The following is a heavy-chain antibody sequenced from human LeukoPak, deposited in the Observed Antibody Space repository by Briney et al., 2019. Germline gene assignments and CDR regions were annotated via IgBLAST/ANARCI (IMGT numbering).Heavy chain of an antibody. CDR1: GGSISSYY. CDR3: ARGPMVAQYFDY. Sequence: SETLSLTCTVSGGSISSYYWSWIRQHPGKGLEWIGYIYYSGSTYYNPSLKSRVTISVDTSKNQFSLKLSSVTAADTAVYYCARGPMVAQYFDYWGQGTLVTVSS. CDR2: IYYSGST. J-gene: IGHJ4*02. D-gene: IGHD2-8*01. V-gene: IGHV4-59*06.